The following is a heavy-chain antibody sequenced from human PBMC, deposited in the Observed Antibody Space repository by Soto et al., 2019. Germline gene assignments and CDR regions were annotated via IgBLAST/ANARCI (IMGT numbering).Heavy chain of an antibody. D-gene: IGHD5-12*01. CDR2: VRGRDGST. J-gene: IGHJ4*01. CDR3: AKGAWLDY. Sequence: EVQLLESGGGLVQPGASLRLSCAASGFTFTTFDMSWARQAPGKGLEWVSVVRGRDGSTSYADSLKGRFTISKDSSKNTLYLQMNSLRAEDTALYYCAKGAWLDYWGQEPWSPSHQ. CDR1: GFTFTTFD. V-gene: IGHV3-23*01.